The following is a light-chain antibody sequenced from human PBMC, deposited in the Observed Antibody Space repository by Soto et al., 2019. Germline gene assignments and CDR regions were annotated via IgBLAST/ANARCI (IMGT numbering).Light chain of an antibody. CDR1: QTVRNNY. J-gene: IGKJ1*01. CDR3: QQFSSSPSA. CDR2: DAS. Sequence: FVLTQSPGNLSLSPVERSTLSCRASQTVRNNYLAWYQQKPGQAPRLLIYDASSRATGIPDRFSGGGSGTDFTLTISRLEPEDFAVYYCQQFSSSPSAFGQGTKVDNK. V-gene: IGKV3-20*01.